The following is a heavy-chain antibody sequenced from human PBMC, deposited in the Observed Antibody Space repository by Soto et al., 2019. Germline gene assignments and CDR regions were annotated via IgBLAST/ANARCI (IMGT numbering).Heavy chain of an antibody. CDR3: ASWENCSGGSCYFDAFDI. J-gene: IGHJ3*02. D-gene: IGHD2-15*01. CDR1: GGTFSSYA. CDR2: IIPIFGTA. Sequence: SVKVSCKASGGTFSSYAISWVRQAPGQGLEWMGGIIPIFGTANYAQKFQGRVTITADESTSTAYMELSSLRSEDTAVYYCASWENCSGGSCYFDAFDIWGQGTMVTVS. V-gene: IGHV1-69*13.